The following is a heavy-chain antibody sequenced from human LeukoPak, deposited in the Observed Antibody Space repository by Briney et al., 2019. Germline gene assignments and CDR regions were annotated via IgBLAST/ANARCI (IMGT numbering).Heavy chain of an antibody. J-gene: IGHJ4*02. D-gene: IGHD6-19*01. CDR1: GFTFSSYS. CDR3: AKGSGWYKGYFDY. V-gene: IGHV3-21*04. Sequence: PGGSLRLSCTASGFTFSSYSMNWVRQAPGKGLEWVSSISSSSSYIYYAASVKGRFTISRDNTKNSLYLQMNSLRAEDTAVYYCAKGSGWYKGYFDYWGQGTLVTVSS. CDR2: ISSSSSYI.